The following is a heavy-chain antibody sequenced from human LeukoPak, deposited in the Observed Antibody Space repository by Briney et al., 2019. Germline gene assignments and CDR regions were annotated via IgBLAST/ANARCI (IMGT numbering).Heavy chain of an antibody. J-gene: IGHJ3*02. D-gene: IGHD2-15*01. V-gene: IGHV3-33*01. CDR3: ARGAYCSGGRCPGAFDI. CDR1: GFTFSTYA. Sequence: GGSLRLSCAASGFTFSTYAMYWVRQAPGKGLEWVTVIWYDGSNKYYAGSVKGRFTISRDNPKNTLYLQMNSLRADDTAVYYCARGAYCSGGRCPGAFDIWGQGTMVTLSS. CDR2: IWYDGSNK.